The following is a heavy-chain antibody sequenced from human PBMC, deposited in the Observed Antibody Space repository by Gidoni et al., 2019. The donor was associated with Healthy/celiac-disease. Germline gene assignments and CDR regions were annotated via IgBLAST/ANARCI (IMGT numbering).Heavy chain of an antibody. J-gene: IGHJ4*02. CDR2: IYYSGST. CDR3: ARLWFGEIA. V-gene: IGHV4-59*08. Sequence: QVQLQESGPGLVKPSETLSLTCTVSGGSISSYYWSWIRQPPGKGLEWIGYIYYSGSTNYNPSLKSRVTISVDTSKNQFSLKLSSVTAADTAVYYCARLWFGEIAWGQGTLVTVSS. D-gene: IGHD3-10*01. CDR1: GGSISSYY.